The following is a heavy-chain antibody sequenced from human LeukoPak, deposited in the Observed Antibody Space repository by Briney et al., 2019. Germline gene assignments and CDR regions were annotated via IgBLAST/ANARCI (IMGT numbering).Heavy chain of an antibody. Sequence: SQTLSLTCTVSGGSISSRAYYWTWIRQPAGKELVWIGRIHNSGSTYYNPSLKSRVTMSIDTSNNQFFLKLNSVTAADTAVYHCARDALTGSPNWFDPWGQGILVTVSS. CDR1: GGSISSRAYY. D-gene: IGHD3-9*01. CDR3: ARDALTGSPNWFDP. J-gene: IGHJ5*02. CDR2: IHNSGST. V-gene: IGHV4-61*02.